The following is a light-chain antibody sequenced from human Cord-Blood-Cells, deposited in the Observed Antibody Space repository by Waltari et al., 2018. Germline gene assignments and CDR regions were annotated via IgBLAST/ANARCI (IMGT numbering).Light chain of an antibody. CDR1: ALPKHY. CDR2: KDS. V-gene: IGLV3-25*03. J-gene: IGLJ3*02. Sequence: SYELTQPPSVPVSPGQTARITCSGDALPKHYAYWYQQKPGQAPVLVIYKDSERPSGIPERFSGSSSGTTVTLTISGVQAEDEADYYCQSADSSGTWVFGGGTKLTVL. CDR3: QSADSSGTWV.